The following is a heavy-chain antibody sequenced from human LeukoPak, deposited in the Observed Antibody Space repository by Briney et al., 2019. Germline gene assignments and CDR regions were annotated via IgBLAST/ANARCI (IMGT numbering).Heavy chain of an antibody. V-gene: IGHV3-33*08. CDR1: GFTFSSYS. J-gene: IGHJ4*02. Sequence: GGSLRLSCAASGFTFSSYSVNWVRQAPGKGLEWVAVIWYDGSNKYYADSVKGRFTISRDNSKNTLYLQMNSLRAEDTAVYYCARGMGWLRYPKSYFDYWGQGTLVTVSS. D-gene: IGHD5-24*01. CDR2: IWYDGSNK. CDR3: ARGMGWLRYPKSYFDY.